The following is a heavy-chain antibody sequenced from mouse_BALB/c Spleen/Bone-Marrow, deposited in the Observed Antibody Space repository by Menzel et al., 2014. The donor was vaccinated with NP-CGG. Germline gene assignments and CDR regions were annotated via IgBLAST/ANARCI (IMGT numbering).Heavy chain of an antibody. Sequence: EVKLVESGGGLVQPGGSLRLSCATSGFTFTDYYMSWVRQPPGKALEWLGFIRNKANGYTTEYSASVKGRFTISRDNSQIILYLQMNTLRADDIATYYCARFFNSVLYYCGQETTLTLSS. CDR3: ARFFNSVLYY. D-gene: IGHD1-3*01. CDR1: GFTFTDYY. J-gene: IGHJ2*01. CDR2: IRNKANGYTT. V-gene: IGHV7-3*02.